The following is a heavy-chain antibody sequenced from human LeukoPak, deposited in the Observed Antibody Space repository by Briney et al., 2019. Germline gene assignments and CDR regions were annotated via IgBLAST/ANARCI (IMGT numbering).Heavy chain of an antibody. CDR2: IYYSGST. V-gene: IGHV4-31*03. CDR3: ARERGVVHSFDY. J-gene: IGHJ4*02. D-gene: IGHD2-2*01. Sequence: PSETLSLTCTVSGGSISSGGYYWSWIRQHPGKGLEWTGYIYYSGSTYYNPSLKSRVTISVDTSKNQFSLKLSSVTAADTAVYYCARERGVVHSFDYWGQGTLVTVSS. CDR1: GGSISSGGYY.